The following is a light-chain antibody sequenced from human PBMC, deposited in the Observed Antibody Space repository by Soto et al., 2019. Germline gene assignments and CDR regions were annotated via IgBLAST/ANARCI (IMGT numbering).Light chain of an antibody. Sequence: AIRMTQSPSSFSASTGDRATITCRASQGISSYLAWYQQKPAKAPKLLIYAASTLQSGVPSRFSGSGSGTDFTLTISCLQSEDFATYYCQQYYSYPLTFGGGTKVEIK. CDR2: AAS. J-gene: IGKJ4*01. CDR1: QGISSY. V-gene: IGKV1-8*01. CDR3: QQYYSYPLT.